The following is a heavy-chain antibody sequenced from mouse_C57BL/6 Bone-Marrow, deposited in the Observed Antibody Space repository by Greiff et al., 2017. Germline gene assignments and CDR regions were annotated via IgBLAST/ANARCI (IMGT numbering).Heavy chain of an antibody. J-gene: IGHJ3*01. CDR1: GYPFTSYW. CDR2: IAPSDSYT. CDR3: ARDGDYPSWFAY. V-gene: IGHV1-50*01. D-gene: IGHD2-13*01. Sequence: QVQLQQSGAELVKPGASVKLSCKASGYPFTSYWMQWVKQRPGQGLEWIGEIAPSDSYTNYNQKFKGKATLTVDTSSSTAYMQLSSLTSEDSAVYYCARDGDYPSWFAYWGQGTLVTVSA.